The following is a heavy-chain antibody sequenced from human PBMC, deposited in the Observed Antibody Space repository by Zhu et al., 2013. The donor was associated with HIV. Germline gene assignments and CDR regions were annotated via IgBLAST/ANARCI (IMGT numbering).Heavy chain of an antibody. J-gene: IGHJ4*02. CDR3: AKDRTIFGVVIMPGVY. CDR2: ISGSGGST. D-gene: IGHD3-3*01. CDR1: GFTFSSYA. V-gene: IGHV3-23*01. Sequence: EVQLLESGGGLVQPGGSLRLSCAASGFTFSSYAMSWVRQAPGKGLEWVSAISGSGGSTYYADSVKGRFTISRDNSKNTLYLQMNSLRAEDTAVYYCAKDRTIFGVVIMPGVYWGQGTLVTVSS.